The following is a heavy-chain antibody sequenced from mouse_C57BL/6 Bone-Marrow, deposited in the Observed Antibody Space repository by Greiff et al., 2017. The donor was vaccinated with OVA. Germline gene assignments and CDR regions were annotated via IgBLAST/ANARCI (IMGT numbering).Heavy chain of an antibody. J-gene: IGHJ2*01. Sequence: VQLQQSGPVLVKPGPSVKISCKASGFTFTDYYMHWVKQSHGKSLEWIGLVYPYNGGTSYNPKFKGKATLTVDTSSSTAYMELNSLTSEDSAVYYCAREGVYDGYYVDYFDYWGQGTTLTVSS. CDR3: AREGVYDGYYVDYFDY. CDR1: GFTFTDYY. V-gene: IGHV1-36*01. CDR2: VYPYNGGT. D-gene: IGHD2-3*01.